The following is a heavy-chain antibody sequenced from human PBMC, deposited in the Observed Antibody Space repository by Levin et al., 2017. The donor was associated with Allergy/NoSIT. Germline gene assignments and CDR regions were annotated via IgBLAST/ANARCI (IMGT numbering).Heavy chain of an antibody. J-gene: IGHJ4*02. CDR1: GFTFSSYG. CDR3: ARDTLDQTPYFDY. Sequence: GESLKISCAASGFTFSSYGMHWVRQAPGKGLEWVAVIWYDGSNKYYADSVKGRFTISRDNSKNTLYLQMNSLRAEDTAVYYCARDTLDQTPYFDYWGQGTLVTVSS. D-gene: IGHD2-2*01. CDR2: IWYDGSNK. V-gene: IGHV3-33*01.